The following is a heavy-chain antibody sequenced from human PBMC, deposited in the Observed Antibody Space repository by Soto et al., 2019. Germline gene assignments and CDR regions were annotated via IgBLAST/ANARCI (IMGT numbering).Heavy chain of an antibody. Sequence: EVQLLESGGGLEQPGGSLRLSCAASGFTFSSYAMSWVRQAPGKGLEWVSTISGSGGNAYYADSVKGRFSISRDNSKNPLRLQMNSLRADDTAVYYCAKDGASGSYPPYFYFGMDVWGQVTTVTVAS. CDR2: ISGSGGNA. V-gene: IGHV3-23*01. D-gene: IGHD1-26*01. CDR3: AKDGASGSYPPYFYFGMDV. CDR1: GFTFSSYA. J-gene: IGHJ6*02.